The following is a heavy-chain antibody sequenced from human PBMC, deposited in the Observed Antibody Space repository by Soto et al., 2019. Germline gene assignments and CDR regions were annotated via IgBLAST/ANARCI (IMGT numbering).Heavy chain of an antibody. V-gene: IGHV4-31*03. CDR1: GGSISSGGYY. D-gene: IGHD3-10*01. CDR3: ARGGYYGSGSYFNY. Sequence: QVQLQESGPGLVKPSQTLSLTCTVSGGSISSGGYYWTWIRQHPEKGLEWIGYIYHSGSTYYNPSLKARVTISVDTSNNQFSLKLSSVTAADTAMYYCARGGYYGSGSYFNYWGQGTLVTVSS. J-gene: IGHJ4*02. CDR2: IYHSGST.